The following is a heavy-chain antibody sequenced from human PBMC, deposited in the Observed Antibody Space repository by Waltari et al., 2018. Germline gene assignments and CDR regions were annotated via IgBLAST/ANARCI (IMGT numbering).Heavy chain of an antibody. V-gene: IGHV3-66*01. CDR3: ARGSDYGDYDTVFDY. J-gene: IGHJ4*02. CDR1: GFTFSNYA. D-gene: IGHD4-17*01. CDR2: IYSGGST. Sequence: EVQLVESGGGFVQPGGSLRLSCAASGFTFSNYAMSWVRQAPGKGLEWVSVIYSGGSTYYADSVKGRFTISRDNSKNTLYLQMNSLRAEDTAVYYCARGSDYGDYDTVFDYWGQGTLVTVSS.